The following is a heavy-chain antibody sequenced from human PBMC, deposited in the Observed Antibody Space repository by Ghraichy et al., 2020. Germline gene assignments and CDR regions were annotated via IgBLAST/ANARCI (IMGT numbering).Heavy chain of an antibody. CDR2: ISAGGGYT. J-gene: IGHJ4*02. V-gene: IGHV3-23*01. Sequence: GGSLRLSCVASGITFGSYAMSWVRQAPGKGLEWISGISAGGGYTYYADSVRGRFTISRDNSKNTLYLQMTSLRAEDTAVYYCAKVRNPSWCQGTLVTVSS. CDR1: GITFGSYA. D-gene: IGHD3-3*01. CDR3: AKVRNPS.